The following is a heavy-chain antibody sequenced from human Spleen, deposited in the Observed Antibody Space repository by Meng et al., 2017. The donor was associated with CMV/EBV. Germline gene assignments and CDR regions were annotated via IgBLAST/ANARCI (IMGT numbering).Heavy chain of an antibody. CDR2: IYHGGST. CDR3: ADIAAPFG. V-gene: IGHV4-4*02. D-gene: IGHD6-13*01. CDR1: GGSMRSSDW. Sequence: LCLACADSGGSMRSSDWWGWVRQPTGKGLEWIGEIYHGGSTNYNPSLKSRVTISVDKSKNQFSLKQSSVTAADTAVYYCADIAAPFGWGQGTLVTVSS. J-gene: IGHJ4*02.